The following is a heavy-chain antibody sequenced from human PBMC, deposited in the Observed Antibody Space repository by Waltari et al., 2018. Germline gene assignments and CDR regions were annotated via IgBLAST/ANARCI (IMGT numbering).Heavy chain of an antibody. CDR1: GYTFTSYD. V-gene: IGHV1-3*03. Sequence: QVQLVQSGAEVKKPGASVKVSCQASGYTFTSYDINWVRQATGQGLEWMGWMNAGNGNTKYSQEFQGRVTITRDTSASTAYMELSSLRSEDMAVYYCARGYSGSYLDAFDIWGQGTMVTVSS. J-gene: IGHJ3*02. CDR3: ARGYSGSYLDAFDI. D-gene: IGHD1-26*01. CDR2: MNAGNGNT.